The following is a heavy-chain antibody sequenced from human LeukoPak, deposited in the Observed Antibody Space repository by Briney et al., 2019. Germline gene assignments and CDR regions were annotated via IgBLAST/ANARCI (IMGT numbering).Heavy chain of an antibody. CDR2: MNPNSGNT. CDR1: GYTFTSYD. CDR3: AGGRERGLNWFDP. V-gene: IGHV1-8*01. D-gene: IGHD1-1*01. Sequence: GASVKVSCKASGYTFTSYDINWVRQATGQGLEWMGWMNPNSGNTGYAQKFQGRITMTRNTSISTAYMELSSLRSEDTAVYYCAGGRERGLNWFDPWGQGTLVTVSS. J-gene: IGHJ5*02.